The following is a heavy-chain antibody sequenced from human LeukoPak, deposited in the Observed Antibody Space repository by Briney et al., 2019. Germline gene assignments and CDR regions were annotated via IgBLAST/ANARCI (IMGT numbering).Heavy chain of an antibody. V-gene: IGHV4-34*01. CDR2: INHSGST. CDR3: ARGLIPHAFDL. J-gene: IGHJ3*01. CDR1: GGSFSGYY. Sequence: SETLSLTSAVYGGSFSGYYLSWIRRPPGKGLEWIGEINHSGSTNYNPSLKSRVTISVDTSKNQFSLKLSSVTAADTAVYYCARGLIPHAFDLGGQGTMVTVSS. D-gene: IGHD2-21*01.